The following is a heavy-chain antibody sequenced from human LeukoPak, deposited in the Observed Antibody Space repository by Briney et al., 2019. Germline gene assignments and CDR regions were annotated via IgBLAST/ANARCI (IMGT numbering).Heavy chain of an antibody. Sequence: ASVKVSCKASGYSFTSYGISWVRQAPGQGLEWMGWISTYNGNTNYAQKVQGRVTMTTDTSTSTAYMELGSLRSDDTAVYYCARDLHRVVVRGVPHYYYYMDVWGKGTTVTISS. CDR1: GYSFTSYG. D-gene: IGHD3-10*01. J-gene: IGHJ6*03. V-gene: IGHV1-18*01. CDR3: ARDLHRVVVRGVPHYYYYMDV. CDR2: ISTYNGNT.